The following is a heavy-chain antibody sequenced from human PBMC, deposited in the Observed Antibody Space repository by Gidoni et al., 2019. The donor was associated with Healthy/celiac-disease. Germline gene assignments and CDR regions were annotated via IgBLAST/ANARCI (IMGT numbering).Heavy chain of an antibody. Sequence: EVQLVESGGGLVKPGGSLSLSCAASGFPFSSDSMNWVRQAPGTGLEWVSSISSSSSYIYYADSVKGRFTISRDNAKNSLYLQMNSLRAEDTAVYYCAREMGNSSSLDYWGQGTLVTVSS. V-gene: IGHV3-21*01. CDR1: GFPFSSDS. J-gene: IGHJ4*02. D-gene: IGHD6-6*01. CDR3: AREMGNSSSLDY. CDR2: ISSSSSYI.